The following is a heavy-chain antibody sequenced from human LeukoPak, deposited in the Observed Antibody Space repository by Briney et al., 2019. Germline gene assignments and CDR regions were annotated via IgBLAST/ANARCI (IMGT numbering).Heavy chain of an antibody. Sequence: SETLSLTCTVSGGSISSYYWSWIRQPPGMGLEWIGYIYYSGSTNYNPSLKSRVTISVDTSKNQFSLKLSSVTAADTAVYYCASAHSNDYGVYELDYWGQGTLVTVSS. CDR1: GGSISSYY. V-gene: IGHV4-59*01. J-gene: IGHJ4*02. CDR2: IYYSGST. D-gene: IGHD4-17*01. CDR3: ASAHSNDYGVYELDY.